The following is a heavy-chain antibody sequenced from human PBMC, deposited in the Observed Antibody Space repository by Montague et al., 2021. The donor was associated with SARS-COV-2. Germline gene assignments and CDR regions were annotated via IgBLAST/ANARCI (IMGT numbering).Heavy chain of an antibody. CDR2: NTGNGVT. J-gene: IGHJ4*02. CDR1: GFAFITFP. V-gene: IGHV3-23*01. CDR3: VKEDVDSRGRLTVSFDY. D-gene: IGHD2-21*01. Sequence: SLRLSCAASGFAFITFPMTWVRQAPGKGLEWVSANTGNGVTYYADSVKGRFTISRDNSKNTLYLQMNSLRAEDTAVYYCVKEDVDSRGRLTVSFDYWGQGSLVTVSS.